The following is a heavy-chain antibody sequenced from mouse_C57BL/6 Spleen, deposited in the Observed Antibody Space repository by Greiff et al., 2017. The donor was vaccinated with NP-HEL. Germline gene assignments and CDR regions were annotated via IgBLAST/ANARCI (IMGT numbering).Heavy chain of an antibody. V-gene: IGHV1-42*01. CDR2: INPSTGGT. Sequence: VQLQQSGPELVKPGASVKISCKASGYSFTGYYMNWVKQSPEKSLEWIGEINPSTGGTTYNQKFKAKATLTVDKSSSTAYMQHKSLTSEDSAVYYCAIWGSNFRYAMDYWGQGTSVTVSS. CDR1: GYSFTGYY. J-gene: IGHJ4*01. CDR3: AIWGSNFRYAMDY. D-gene: IGHD2-5*01.